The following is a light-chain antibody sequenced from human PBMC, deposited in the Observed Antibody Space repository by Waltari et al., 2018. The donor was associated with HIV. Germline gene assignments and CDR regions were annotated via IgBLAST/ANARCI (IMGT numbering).Light chain of an antibody. J-gene: IGLJ3*02. V-gene: IGLV3-25*03. CDR3: QSGGSSGSWV. Sequence: FLQKPGQAPVLVIYKDTDRPSGIPERVSGSRSGTTVKLTISGVQAEDEADYYCQSGGSSGSWVFGGGTKLTVL. CDR2: KDT.